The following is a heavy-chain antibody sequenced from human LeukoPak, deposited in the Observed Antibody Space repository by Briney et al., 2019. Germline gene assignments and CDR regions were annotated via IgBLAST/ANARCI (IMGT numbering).Heavy chain of an antibody. CDR1: GYTFTSYY. Sequence: ASVKVSCKASGYTFTSYYMHWLRQAPGQGLEWMGIINPSGGSTSYAQKFQGRVTMTRDTSTSTVYMELSSLRSEDTAVYYCARASTYYYGSGSYYSRGSLDYWGQGTLVTVSS. D-gene: IGHD3-10*01. V-gene: IGHV1-46*01. CDR3: ARASTYYYGSGSYYSRGSLDY. J-gene: IGHJ4*02. CDR2: INPSGGST.